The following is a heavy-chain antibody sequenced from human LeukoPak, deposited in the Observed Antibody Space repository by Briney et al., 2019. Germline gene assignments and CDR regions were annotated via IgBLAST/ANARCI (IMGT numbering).Heavy chain of an antibody. CDR2: ISGSGGST. CDR3: AKFTRADYVWGSYVDY. V-gene: IGHV3-23*01. CDR1: GFTFSNYA. D-gene: IGHD3-16*01. J-gene: IGHJ4*02. Sequence: PGGSLRLSCAASGFTFSNYAMSWVRQAPGKGLEWVSAISGSGGSTYYADSVKGRFTISRDNSKNTLYLQMNSLRAEDTAVYYCAKFTRADYVWGSYVDYWGQGTLVTVSS.